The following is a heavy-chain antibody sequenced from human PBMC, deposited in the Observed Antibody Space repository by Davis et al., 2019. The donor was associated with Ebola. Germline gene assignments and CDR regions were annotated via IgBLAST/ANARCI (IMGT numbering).Heavy chain of an antibody. Sequence: SETLSLTCTVSGGSISSSSYYWGWIRQPPGKGLEWIGSIYYSGSTNYNPSLKSRVTISVDTSKNQFSLKLSSVTAADTAVYYCARLTWIQLWLGSFDIWGQGTMVTVSS. D-gene: IGHD5-18*01. J-gene: IGHJ3*02. CDR3: ARLTWIQLWLGSFDI. CDR2: IYYSGST. CDR1: GGSISSSSYY. V-gene: IGHV4-39*07.